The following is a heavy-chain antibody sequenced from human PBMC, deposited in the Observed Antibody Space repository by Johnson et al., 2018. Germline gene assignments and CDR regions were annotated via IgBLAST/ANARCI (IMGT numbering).Heavy chain of an antibody. Sequence: QVQLGESGAEVQKHGSSLKVSCKASGGTFSSYAISWVRQAPGPGLEWMGGLMPSFGRAIYAQKFPGRVTITAEESTSTAYLELRRLRSEDTAVYYFADPGYSGGWYWAGGRDVWGQGTTVTVSS. CDR2: LMPSFGRA. CDR1: GGTFSSYA. D-gene: IGHD6-19*01. J-gene: IGHJ6*02. V-gene: IGHV1-69*01. CDR3: ADPGYSGGWYWAGGRDV.